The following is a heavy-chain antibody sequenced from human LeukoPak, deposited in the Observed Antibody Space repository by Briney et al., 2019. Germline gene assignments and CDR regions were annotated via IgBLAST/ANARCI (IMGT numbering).Heavy chain of an antibody. CDR3: ARDVDYGDYVDY. CDR1: GFTFSSYS. Sequence: GGPLRLSCAASGFTFSSYSMNWVRQAPGKGLEWVSSISSSSSYIYYADSVKGRFTISRDNAKNSLYLQMNSLRAEDTAVYYCARDVDYGDYVDYWGQGTLVTVSS. J-gene: IGHJ4*02. V-gene: IGHV3-21*01. D-gene: IGHD4-17*01. CDR2: ISSSSSYI.